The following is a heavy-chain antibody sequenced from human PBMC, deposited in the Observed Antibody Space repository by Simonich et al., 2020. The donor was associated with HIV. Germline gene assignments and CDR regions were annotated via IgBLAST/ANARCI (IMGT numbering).Heavy chain of an antibody. V-gene: IGHV3-49*04. Sequence: EVHLVESGGGLVQPGRSLRLSCTASGFTFGDYAMSWVRQAPGKGVGWVGFLRTKPDGGTTEYAASVKGRFVISRDDSKSISYLQMNSLKTEDTAVYYCTKGSSSEYWGQGTLVTVSS. CDR3: TKGSSSEY. CDR1: GFTFGDYA. D-gene: IGHD2-2*01. CDR2: LRTKPDGGTT. J-gene: IGHJ4*02.